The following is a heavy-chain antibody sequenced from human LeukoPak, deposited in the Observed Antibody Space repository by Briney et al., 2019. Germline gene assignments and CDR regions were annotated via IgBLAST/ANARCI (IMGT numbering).Heavy chain of an antibody. CDR3: ARAKPKNMVRGLIMRRESRYYFDY. Sequence: GGSLRLSCAASGFTFSTYGMHWVRQAPGKGLEWVSFIRNNGDNKYYADSVKGRFTISRDNSKSTLYIQMNSLRAEDTAVCYCARAKPKNMVRGLIMRRESRYYFDYWGQGTLVTVSS. D-gene: IGHD3-10*01. J-gene: IGHJ4*02. V-gene: IGHV3-30*02. CDR2: IRNNGDNK. CDR1: GFTFSTYG.